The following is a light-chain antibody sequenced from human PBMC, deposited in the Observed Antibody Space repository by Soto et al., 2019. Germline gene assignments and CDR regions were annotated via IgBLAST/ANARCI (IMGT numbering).Light chain of an antibody. J-gene: IGKJ1*01. CDR1: QSVSNNY. V-gene: IGKV3-20*01. Sequence: EIVLTQSPGTLSLSPGERATLSCGASQSVSNNYLAWYQQKPGQAPRLLIYGASNGATGIPDRFSGSGSGTDFTLTISRLEPEDFAVYYCQQYGSSGTFGQGTKVDIK. CDR3: QQYGSSGT. CDR2: GAS.